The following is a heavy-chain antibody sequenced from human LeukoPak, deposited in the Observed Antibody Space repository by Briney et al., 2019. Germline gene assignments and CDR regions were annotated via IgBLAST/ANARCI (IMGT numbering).Heavy chain of an antibody. D-gene: IGHD4-17*01. CDR2: INPNSGGT. CDR3: ARGDTATTGPFDY. J-gene: IGHJ4*02. V-gene: IGHV1-2*06. CDR1: GYTFTGYY. Sequence: ASVKVSCKASGYTFTGYYMHWVRQAPGQGLEWMGRINPNSGGTNSAQKYQGRVTMTRDTYISTAYMELTRLRSDDSAVYYCARGDTATTGPFDYWGQGTLVTVSS.